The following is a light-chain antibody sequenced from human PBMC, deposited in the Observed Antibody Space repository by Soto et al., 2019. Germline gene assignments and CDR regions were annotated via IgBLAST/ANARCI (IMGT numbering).Light chain of an antibody. CDR3: HQYNSWPRT. CDR1: QSVSSN. J-gene: IGKJ1*01. Sequence: IVMTQSPATLSVSPGERPTLSCRASQSVSSNLAWYQQKPGQAPRLLIYGASTRATGIPARFSGSGSGTEFTLTISSLQSEDFAVYYCHQYNSWPRTFGQGTKVDIK. V-gene: IGKV3-15*01. CDR2: GAS.